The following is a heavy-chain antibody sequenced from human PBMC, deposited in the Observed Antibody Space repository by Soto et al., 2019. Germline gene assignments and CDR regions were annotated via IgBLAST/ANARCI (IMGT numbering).Heavy chain of an antibody. Sequence: ASVKVSCKASGYTFTGYYMHWVRQAPGQGLEWMGWINPNSGGTNYAQKFQGWVTMTRDTSISTAYMELSRLRSDDTAVYYCARDRALIAVAGTIFDYWGQGTLVTCPQ. V-gene: IGHV1-2*04. CDR3: ARDRALIAVAGTIFDY. D-gene: IGHD6-19*01. J-gene: IGHJ4*02. CDR2: INPNSGGT. CDR1: GYTFTGYY.